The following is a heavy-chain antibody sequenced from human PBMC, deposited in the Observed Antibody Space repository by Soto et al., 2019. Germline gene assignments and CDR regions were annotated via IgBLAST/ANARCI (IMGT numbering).Heavy chain of an antibody. J-gene: IGHJ4*02. CDR2: IIPMLGMS. D-gene: IGHD3-10*01. CDR3: ATSYGSGSSHFDS. CDR1: GGTFNTHT. Sequence: QVHLVQFGAEVRKPGSSVKVSCTASGGTFNTHTISWVRQAPGLGLEWMGRIIPMLGMSNSPHKFQGRVSITADKSTGTVYMALSRLTSDDTAVYYCATSYGSGSSHFDSWGQGTLVTVSS. V-gene: IGHV1-69*02.